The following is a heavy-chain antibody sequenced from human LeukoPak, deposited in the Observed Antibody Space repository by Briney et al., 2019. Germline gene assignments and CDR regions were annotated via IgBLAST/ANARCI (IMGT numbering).Heavy chain of an antibody. CDR2: INSDGSDT. J-gene: IGHJ4*02. CDR3: ARVGRGPY. CDR1: GFIFSSYW. Sequence: PGGSLRLSCAASGFIFSSYWMHWVRQAPGKGLVWVSRINSDGSDTRYADFVKGRFTISRDNAKNTVYLQMNSLRAEDTAVYYCARVGRGPYWGQGTLVTVSS. V-gene: IGHV3-74*01. D-gene: IGHD3-10*01.